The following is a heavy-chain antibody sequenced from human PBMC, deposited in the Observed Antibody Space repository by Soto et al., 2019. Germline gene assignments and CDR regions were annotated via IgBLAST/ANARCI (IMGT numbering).Heavy chain of an antibody. CDR3: AKEVYGEYSYYFDY. D-gene: IGHD4-17*01. J-gene: IGHJ4*02. CDR1: GFTFSSYG. Sequence: QVQLVESGGGVVQPGRSLRLSCAASGFTFSSYGMHWVRQAPGKGLEWVALISYDGSNKYSADSVKGRFTISRDNSKNTLYLQMNSLRAENTAVYYFAKEVYGEYSYYFDYWSQGTLVTVSS. CDR2: ISYDGSNK. V-gene: IGHV3-30*18.